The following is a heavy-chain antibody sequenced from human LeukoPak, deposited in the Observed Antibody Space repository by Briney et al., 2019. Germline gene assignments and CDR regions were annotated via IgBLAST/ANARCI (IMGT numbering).Heavy chain of an antibody. J-gene: IGHJ6*02. CDR2: VIPILGIA. D-gene: IGHD1-26*01. CDR1: GGTFSSYA. CDR3: ARERVKWELLNGYYYGMDV. V-gene: IGHV1-69*04. Sequence: ASVKVSCKASGGTFSSYAISWVRQAPGQGLEWMGRVIPILGIANYAQKFQGRVTITADKSTSTAYMELSSLRSEDTAVYYCARERVKWELLNGYYYGMDVWGQGTTVTVSS.